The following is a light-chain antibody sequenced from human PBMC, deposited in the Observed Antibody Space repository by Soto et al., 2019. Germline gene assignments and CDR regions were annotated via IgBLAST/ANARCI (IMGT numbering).Light chain of an antibody. J-gene: IGLJ2*01. CDR3: AAWYDRLMVGV. CDR2: SNN. CDR1: SSNIGSNT. Sequence: QSVLTQPPSASGTPGQRVTISCSGSSSNIGSNTVNWYQQLPGTAPKLLIYSNNQRPSGVPDRFSGSKSGTSASLAISGLQSEDEADYYCAAWYDRLMVGVFGGGTKVTVL. V-gene: IGLV1-44*01.